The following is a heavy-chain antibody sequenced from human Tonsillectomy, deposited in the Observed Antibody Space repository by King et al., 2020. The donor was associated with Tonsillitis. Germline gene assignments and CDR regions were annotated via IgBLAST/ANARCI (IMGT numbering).Heavy chain of an antibody. J-gene: IGHJ4*02. V-gene: IGHV3-20*01. Sequence: VQLVESGGGVVRPGGSLRLSCAASGFPFDDYGISWVRQVPGKGLECVSGINWNGGSTGYADSVKGRFTISRDYAKNSLFLQMNSLRAEDTALYHCARGSSSGGYVYFDSWGQGTLVTVSS. D-gene: IGHD6-13*01. CDR3: ARGSSSGGYVYFDS. CDR1: GFPFDDYG. CDR2: INWNGGST.